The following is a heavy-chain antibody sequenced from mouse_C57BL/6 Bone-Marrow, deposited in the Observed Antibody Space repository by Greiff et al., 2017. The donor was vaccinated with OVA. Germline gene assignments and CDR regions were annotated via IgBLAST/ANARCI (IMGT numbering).Heavy chain of an antibody. Sequence: EVMLVESGGGLVKPGGSLKLSCAASGFTFSDYGMHWVRQAPEKGLEWVAYISSGSSTIYYADTVKGRFTISRDNAKNTLFLQMTSLRSEDTAMYYCERWLLHHYAMDYWGQGTSVTVSS. J-gene: IGHJ4*01. V-gene: IGHV5-17*01. CDR1: GFTFSDYG. CDR2: ISSGSSTI. D-gene: IGHD2-3*01. CDR3: ERWLLHHYAMDY.